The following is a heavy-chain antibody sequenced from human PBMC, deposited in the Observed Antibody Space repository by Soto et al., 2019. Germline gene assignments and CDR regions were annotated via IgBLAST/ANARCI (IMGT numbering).Heavy chain of an antibody. CDR3: AIYPPRESLHYYFDY. CDR2: IYPGDSDT. V-gene: IGHV5-51*01. J-gene: IGHJ4*02. D-gene: IGHD3-10*01. CDR1: GYSFTSYW. Sequence: PGESLKISCKGSGYSFTSYWIGWVRQMPGKGLERMGIIYPGDSDTRYSPSFQGQVTISADKSISTAYLQWSSLKASDTAMYYCAIYPPRESLHYYFDYWGQGTLVTVSS.